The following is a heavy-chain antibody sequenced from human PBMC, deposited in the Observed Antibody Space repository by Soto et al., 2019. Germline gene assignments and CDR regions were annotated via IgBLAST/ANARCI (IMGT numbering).Heavy chain of an antibody. D-gene: IGHD4-17*01. J-gene: IGHJ4*02. CDR3: ARGPSYSDSYFDY. CDR1: EFTFSNYA. Sequence: GGSLRLSCAASEFTFSNYAMHWVRQPPGKGLQWLAVISYDGNNKYYAESVEGRFTISRDNSKNTLYLQKNSLRFEDTVVFYCARGPSYSDSYFDYWGQGILVTVSS. V-gene: IGHV3-30*03. CDR2: ISYDGNNK.